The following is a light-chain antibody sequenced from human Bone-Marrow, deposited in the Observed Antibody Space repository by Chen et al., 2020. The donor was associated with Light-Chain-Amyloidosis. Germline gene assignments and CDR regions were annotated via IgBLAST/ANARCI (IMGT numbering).Light chain of an antibody. CDR3: CSYAGSSTDV. V-gene: IGLV2-23*02. Sequence: QSALTQPASVSGHPGQSITIHCTGTSNDVGGYNLVSWYQQYPGEAPKLIIYEVNKRPSGLSNRFSGSKSDNTASLTISGLQAEDEADYYCCSYAGSSTDVFGTGTKVTVL. CDR2: EVN. J-gene: IGLJ1*01. CDR1: SNDVGGYNL.